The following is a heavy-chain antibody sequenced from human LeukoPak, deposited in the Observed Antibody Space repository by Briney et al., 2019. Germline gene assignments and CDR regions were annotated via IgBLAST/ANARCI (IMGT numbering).Heavy chain of an antibody. CDR3: AAGVRLSAFDI. CDR2: IVVGSGNT. D-gene: IGHD3-16*02. Sequence: ASVKVSCKASGFTFTSSAMQLVRQARGQRLEWIGWIVVGSGNTNYAQKFQERVTITRDMSTSTAYMELSSLRSEDTAVYYCAAGVRLSAFDIWGQGTIVTVSS. J-gene: IGHJ3*02. V-gene: IGHV1-58*02. CDR1: GFTFTSSA.